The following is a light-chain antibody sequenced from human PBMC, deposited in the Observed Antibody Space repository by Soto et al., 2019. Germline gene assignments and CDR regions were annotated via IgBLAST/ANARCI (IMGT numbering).Light chain of an antibody. Sequence: EIVPTQSPFTLSVSPGERATLYCRASQSVSSSYLAWYQQKPGQAPRLLIYGASSRATGIPDRFSGSGSGTDFTLTISRLEPEDFAVYYCQQYGSSQWTFGQGTKVDI. J-gene: IGKJ1*01. CDR2: GAS. V-gene: IGKV3-20*01. CDR1: QSVSSSY. CDR3: QQYGSSQWT.